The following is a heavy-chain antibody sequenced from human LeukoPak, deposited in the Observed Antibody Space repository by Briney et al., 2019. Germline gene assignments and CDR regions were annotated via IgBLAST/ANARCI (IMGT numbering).Heavy chain of an antibody. CDR3: AKDRNWNDVVSWFDP. V-gene: IGHV3-23*01. J-gene: IGHJ5*02. Sequence: GGSLRLSCAASGFTFSSYAMSWVRQAPGKGLEWVSAISGSGGSTYYADSVKGRFTISRDNSKNTLYLQMNSLRAEDTAVYYCAKDRNWNDVVSWFDPWGQGALVTVSS. CDR1: GFTFSSYA. CDR2: ISGSGGST. D-gene: IGHD1-1*01.